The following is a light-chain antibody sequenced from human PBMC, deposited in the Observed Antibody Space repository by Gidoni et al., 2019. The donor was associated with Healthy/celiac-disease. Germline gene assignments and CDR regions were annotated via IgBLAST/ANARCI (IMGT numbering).Light chain of an antibody. Sequence: QSALTQPASVSGSPGQSITISCTGTSSDVGGYNYVSWYPQHPGKAPKLMIYEVSNRPSGVSNRFSGSKSGNTASLTISGLQAEDEADYYCSSYTSSSTVFGTGTKVTVL. CDR1: SSDVGGYNY. CDR3: SSYTSSSTV. V-gene: IGLV2-14*01. CDR2: EVS. J-gene: IGLJ1*01.